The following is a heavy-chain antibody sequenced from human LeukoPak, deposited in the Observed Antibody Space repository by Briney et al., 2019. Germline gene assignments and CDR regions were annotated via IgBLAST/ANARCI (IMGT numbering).Heavy chain of an antibody. CDR2: IIPIFGTA. CDR1: GGTFSSYA. V-gene: IGHV1-69*06. Sequence: SVKVSCKASGGTFSSYAISWVRQAPGQGLEWMGGIIPIFGTANYAQKLQGRVTITADKSTSTAYMELSSLRSDDTAVYYCARDFSDIAVADNFDYWGQGTLVTVSS. D-gene: IGHD6-19*01. J-gene: IGHJ4*02. CDR3: ARDFSDIAVADNFDY.